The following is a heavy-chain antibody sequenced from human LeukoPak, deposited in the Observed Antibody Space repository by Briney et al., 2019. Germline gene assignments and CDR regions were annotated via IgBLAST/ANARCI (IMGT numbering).Heavy chain of an antibody. CDR1: GGSLSTYY. J-gene: IGHJ4*02. CDR2: IYYSGST. V-gene: IGHV4-59*08. Sequence: SETLSLTCTVYGGSLSTYYWSWIRQPPGKGLEWIGYIYYSGSTNYNPSLKSRVTLSVDTSKTQFSLKLSSVTAADTAVYYCASTGYSSSWYSGWGQGTLVTVSS. D-gene: IGHD6-13*01. CDR3: ASTGYSSSWYSG.